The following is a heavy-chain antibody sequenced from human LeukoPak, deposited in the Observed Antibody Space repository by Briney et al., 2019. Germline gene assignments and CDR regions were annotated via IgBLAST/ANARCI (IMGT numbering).Heavy chain of an antibody. CDR1: GYTFSIYN. Sequence: ASVKVSCKASGYTFSIYNMHWVRQAPGQGLEWMGIINPSGGTSYAQKLQGRTTMTGDTSTVCMELSSLRSEDTAFYYCAREGVAGTGLDYWGQGTLVTVSS. CDR3: AREGVAGTGLDY. D-gene: IGHD6-13*01. CDR2: INPSGGT. J-gene: IGHJ4*02. V-gene: IGHV1-46*01.